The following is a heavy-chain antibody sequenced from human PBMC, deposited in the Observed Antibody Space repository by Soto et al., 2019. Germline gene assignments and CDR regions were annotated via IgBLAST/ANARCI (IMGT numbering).Heavy chain of an antibody. D-gene: IGHD3-16*02. CDR1: GVSISDTSYY. CDR3: ARHGSL. V-gene: IGHV4-39*01. CDR2: IYYSGNT. J-gene: IGHJ4*02. Sequence: PSQTLSLTCTVSGVSISDTSYYWGWIRQPPGKRLEWSGSIYYSGNTYYNPSLKSRLTISVDSSKNQFSLNMTSVTAADTAVYYCARHGSLWGQGTLVTVSS.